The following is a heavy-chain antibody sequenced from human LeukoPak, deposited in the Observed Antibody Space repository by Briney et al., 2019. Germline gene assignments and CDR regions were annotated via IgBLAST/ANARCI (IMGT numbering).Heavy chain of an antibody. Sequence: GGSLRLSCAASGFTFSDYHMSWIRQAPGKGLEWVSYISSSGSTIYYADSVKGRFTISRDNAKNSLYLQMNSLRAEDTAVYYCARESGTYYYDSSGYPDYWGQGTLVTVFS. CDR3: ARESGTYYYDSSGYPDY. CDR2: ISSSGSTI. CDR1: GFTFSDYH. D-gene: IGHD3-22*01. V-gene: IGHV3-11*01. J-gene: IGHJ4*02.